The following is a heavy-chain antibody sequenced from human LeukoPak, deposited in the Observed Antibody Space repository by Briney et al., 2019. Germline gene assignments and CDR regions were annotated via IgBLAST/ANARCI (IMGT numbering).Heavy chain of an antibody. V-gene: IGHV3-7*01. CDR2: IKQDGSEK. J-gene: IGHJ6*03. CDR3: ARDGMADCSSTSCYTRRDYYYYYMDV. Sequence: GGSLRLSCAASGFTFSSYWMSWVRQAPGKGLEWVANIKQDGSEKYYVDSVKGRFTISRDNAKNSLYLQMNSLRAEDTAVYYCARDGMADCSSTSCYTRRDYYYYYMDVWGKGTTVTVSS. D-gene: IGHD2-2*02. CDR1: GFTFSSYW.